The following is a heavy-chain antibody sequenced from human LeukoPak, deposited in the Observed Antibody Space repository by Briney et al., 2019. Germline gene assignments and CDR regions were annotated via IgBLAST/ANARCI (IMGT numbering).Heavy chain of an antibody. V-gene: IGHV4-59*01. CDR1: GGSISSYY. CDR3: ARGALTVTTSWFDP. CDR2: IYYSGST. Sequence: SETLSLTSTVSGGSISSYYWSWIRQPPGKGLEWIGYIYYSGSTNYNPSLKSRVTISVDTSKNQFSLKLSSVTAADTAVYYCARGALTVTTSWFDPWGQGTLVTVSS. D-gene: IGHD4-17*01. J-gene: IGHJ5*02.